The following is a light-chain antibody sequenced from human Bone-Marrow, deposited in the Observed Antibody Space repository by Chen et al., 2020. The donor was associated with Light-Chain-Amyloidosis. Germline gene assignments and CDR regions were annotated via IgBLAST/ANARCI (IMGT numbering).Light chain of an antibody. CDR2: WAS. CDR1: QSVLYSSNNENY. V-gene: IGKV4-1*01. J-gene: IGKJ3*01. Sequence: DFVMPQSPDSLAVSLGERATINCKSSQSVLYSSNNENYLAWYQQKPGQPPKLLIRWASTRESGVPDRFSGSGSGTDFTLTISSPQAEDVAVYYCQQYYSTPFTFGPGTKVDIK. CDR3: QQYYSTPFT.